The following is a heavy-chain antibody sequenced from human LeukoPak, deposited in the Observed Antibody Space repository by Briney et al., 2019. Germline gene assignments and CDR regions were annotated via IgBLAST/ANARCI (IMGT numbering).Heavy chain of an antibody. J-gene: IGHJ6*03. CDR3: AKAQGAAGNYYYYYMDV. D-gene: IGHD6-13*01. CDR2: IKGDGSAQ. Sequence: GGSLRLSCAASGFTFSGYWMNWVRQAPGKGLEWVANIKGDGSAQNYVDSVKGRFTISRDNSKNTLYLQMNSLRAEDTAVYYCAKAQGAAGNYYYYYMDVWGKGTTVTVSS. V-gene: IGHV3-7*01. CDR1: GFTFSGYW.